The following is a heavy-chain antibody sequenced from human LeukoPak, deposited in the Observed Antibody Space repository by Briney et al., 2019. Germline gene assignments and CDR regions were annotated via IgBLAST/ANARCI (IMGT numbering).Heavy chain of an antibody. CDR1: GYSFTSHW. Sequence: GESLKISCKGSGYSFTSHWIGWMRQMPGKGLEWMGIIYPADSDTRYSPSFQGHVTISADKSISTAYLQWSSLKASDTAMYYCARLPQYSSSRNLYWFDPWGQGTRVTVSS. CDR2: IYPADSDT. J-gene: IGHJ5*02. V-gene: IGHV5-51*01. CDR3: ARLPQYSSSRNLYWFDP. D-gene: IGHD6-6*01.